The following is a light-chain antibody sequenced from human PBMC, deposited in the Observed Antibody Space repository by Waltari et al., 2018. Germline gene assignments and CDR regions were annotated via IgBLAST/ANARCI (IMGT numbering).Light chain of an antibody. Sequence: DIQMTQSPSSLSASVGDRVTITCRASQSISSYLNWYQQKPGKAPKLLIYAASSLQSGVPSRFSGSGSGTDFTLTISSLQPADLATYYCQQSYSTPWTFGQGTKVEI. CDR3: QQSYSTPWT. CDR1: QSISSY. J-gene: IGKJ1*01. V-gene: IGKV1-39*01. CDR2: AAS.